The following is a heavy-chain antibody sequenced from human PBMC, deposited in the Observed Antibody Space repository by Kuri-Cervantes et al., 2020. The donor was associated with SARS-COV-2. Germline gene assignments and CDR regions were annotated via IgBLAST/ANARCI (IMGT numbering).Heavy chain of an antibody. J-gene: IGHJ6*02. CDR3: ASSGSPYYYYGMDV. V-gene: IGHV3-66*01. CDR2: IYSGGST. D-gene: IGHD1-26*01. CDR1: GFTFSSYG. Sequence: GESLKISCAASGFTFSSYGMHWVRQAPGKGLEWVSVIYSGGSTYYADSVKGRFTISRDNSKNTLYLQMNSLRAEDTAVYYCASSGSPYYYYGMDVWGQGTTVTVSS.